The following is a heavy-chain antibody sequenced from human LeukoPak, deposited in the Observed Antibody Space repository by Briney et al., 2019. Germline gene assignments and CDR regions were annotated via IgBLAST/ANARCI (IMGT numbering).Heavy chain of an antibody. V-gene: IGHV3-23*01. Sequence: GGSLRLSCAASGFTFSSYGMSWVRQAPGKGLEWVSAISGSSGNTYYADSVKGRFTISRDNSKNTLYLQMNSLRAEDTAVYYCAKAPYKNYYDSSGTDYWGQGTLVTASS. CDR3: AKAPYKNYYDSSGTDY. CDR1: GFTFSSYG. CDR2: ISGSSGNT. J-gene: IGHJ4*02. D-gene: IGHD3-22*01.